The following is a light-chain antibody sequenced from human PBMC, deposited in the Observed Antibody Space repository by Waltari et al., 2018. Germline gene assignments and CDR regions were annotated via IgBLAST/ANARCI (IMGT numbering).Light chain of an antibody. V-gene: IGLV2-23*02. CDR3: CSCAPNSLCV. J-gene: IGLJ1*01. CDR2: DVN. CDR1: TSHVGSYNL. Sequence: QSALTQPASVSGSPGQSITIPCTGTTSHVGSYNLFTWYHQHPGKAPKLLIYDVNKRPSGISSRFSGSKSGNTASLTISGLQAEDEADYYCCSCAPNSLCVFGIGTKVTVL.